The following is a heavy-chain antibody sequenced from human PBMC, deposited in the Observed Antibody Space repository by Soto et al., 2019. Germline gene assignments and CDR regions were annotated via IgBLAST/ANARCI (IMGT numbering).Heavy chain of an antibody. Sequence: QVQLQQWGAGLLKPSETLSLTCAVYGGSFSGYYWSWIRQPPGKGLEWIGEINHSGSTNYNPSLKRRVTISVDTSKNQFSLKLSSVTAADTAVYYCARGRRFGEFWWFDPWGQGTLVTVSS. D-gene: IGHD3-10*01. V-gene: IGHV4-34*01. CDR2: INHSGST. J-gene: IGHJ5*02. CDR3: ARGRRFGEFWWFDP. CDR1: GGSFSGYY.